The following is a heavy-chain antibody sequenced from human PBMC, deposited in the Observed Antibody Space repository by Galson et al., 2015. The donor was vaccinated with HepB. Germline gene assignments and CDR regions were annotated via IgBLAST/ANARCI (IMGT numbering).Heavy chain of an antibody. CDR3: ARTRLGELSSSHAFDI. J-gene: IGHJ3*02. V-gene: IGHV3-23*01. CDR1: GFTFSSYA. CDR2: ISGSGGST. D-gene: IGHD3-16*02. Sequence: SLRLSCAASGFTFSSYAMSWVRQAPGKGLEWVSAISGSGGSTYYADSVKGRFTISRDNSKNTLYLQMNSLRAEDTAVYYCARTRLGELSSSHAFDIWGQGTMVTVSS.